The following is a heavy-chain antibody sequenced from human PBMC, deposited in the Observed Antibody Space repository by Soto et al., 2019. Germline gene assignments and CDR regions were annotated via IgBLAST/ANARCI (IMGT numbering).Heavy chain of an antibody. D-gene: IGHD2-15*01. Sequence: EVQLVESGGGLVQPGWSLRLSCVGSGFRFDDYDMNWVRHTPGKGLEWVSSISWHGVRRGYEDSVWGRFTISRYNGKNSLYLQMDSLRREDTAFYYCARNKRSRKEKCAFDIWGQVTIVTVSS. V-gene: IGHV3-9*01. J-gene: IGHJ3*02. CDR1: GFRFDDYD. CDR2: ISWHGVRR. CDR3: ARNKRSRKEKCAFDI.